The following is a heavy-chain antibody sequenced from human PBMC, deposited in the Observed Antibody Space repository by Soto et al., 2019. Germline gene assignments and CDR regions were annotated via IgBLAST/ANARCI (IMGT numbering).Heavy chain of an antibody. CDR2: IHYSGST. CDR1: GASITSGGYY. Sequence: PSETVSLTCTFSGASITSGGYYWSWIRQHPGKGLEWIGYIHYSGSTYYNPSLKSRVTISVDTSKSELPLQLTSVTAADTAVYYCARDIGYANAPGAKVWGQATTVTVSS. J-gene: IGHJ6*02. V-gene: IGHV4-31*03. CDR3: ARDIGYANAPGAKV. D-gene: IGHD2-15*01.